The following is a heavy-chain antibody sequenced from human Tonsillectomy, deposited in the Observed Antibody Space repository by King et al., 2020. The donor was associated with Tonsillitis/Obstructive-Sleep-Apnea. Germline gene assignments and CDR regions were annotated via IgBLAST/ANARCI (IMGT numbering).Heavy chain of an antibody. CDR1: GFTFSDYY. CDR3: ARDPYCSSTSCYASGWFDP. V-gene: IGHV3-11*05. CDR2: ISSSSSYT. Sequence: QLVESGGGLVKPGGSLRLSCAASGFTFSDYYMSWIRQAPGKGLEWVSSISSSSSYTNYADSVKGRFTISRDNAKNSLYLQMSSLRAEDTAVYYCARDPYCSSTSCYASGWFDPWGQGTLVTVSS. D-gene: IGHD2-2*01. J-gene: IGHJ5*02.